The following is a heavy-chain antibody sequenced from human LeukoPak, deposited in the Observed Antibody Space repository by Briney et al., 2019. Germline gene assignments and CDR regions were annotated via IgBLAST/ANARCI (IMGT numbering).Heavy chain of an antibody. J-gene: IGHJ4*02. Sequence: SETLSLTCAVYGGSFSGYYWSWIRQPPGKGLEWIGEINHSGSTNYNPSLKSRVTISVDTSMNQFSLKLSSVTAADTAVYYCARAAGLTYCGGDCYSGYFDYWGQGTLVTVSS. CDR2: INHSGST. V-gene: IGHV4-34*01. D-gene: IGHD2-21*02. CDR3: ARAAGLTYCGGDCYSGYFDY. CDR1: GGSFSGYY.